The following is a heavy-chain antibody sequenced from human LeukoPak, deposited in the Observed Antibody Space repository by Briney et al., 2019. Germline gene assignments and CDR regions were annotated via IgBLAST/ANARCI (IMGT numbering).Heavy chain of an antibody. CDR1: GGSFSGYY. CDR2: INHSGST. CDR3: ARTVVPAAPTDYLFVSHYYYYYYMDV. V-gene: IGHV4-34*01. Sequence: SETLSLTCAVYGGSFSGYYWSWIRQPPGKGLEWIGEINHSGSTNYNPSLKSRVTISVDTSKNKFSLKLSSVTAADTAVYYCARTVVPAAPTDYLFVSHYYYYYYMDVWGKGTTVTISS. J-gene: IGHJ6*03. D-gene: IGHD2-2*01.